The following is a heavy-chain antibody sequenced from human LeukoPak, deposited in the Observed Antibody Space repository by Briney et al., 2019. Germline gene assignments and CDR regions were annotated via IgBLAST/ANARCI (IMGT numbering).Heavy chain of an antibody. CDR1: GGSISNHY. J-gene: IGHJ5*02. Sequence: PSETLSLTCTVSGGSISNHYWSWIRQPPGEGLEWIGYIYYSGSTNYNPSLKSRVTMSVDTSKNQFSLKLSSVTAADTAVYYCARLRDWFDPWGQGTLVTVSS. CDR3: ARLRDWFDP. CDR2: IYYSGST. V-gene: IGHV4-59*11.